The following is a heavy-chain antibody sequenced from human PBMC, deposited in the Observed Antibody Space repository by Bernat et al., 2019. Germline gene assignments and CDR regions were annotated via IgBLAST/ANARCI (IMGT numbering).Heavy chain of an antibody. CDR3: ARFLDY. CDR1: GFTFSTYW. CDR2: IQKDGIEK. Sequence: EVQLVESGGGLVQRGGSLRLSCAAYGFTFSTYWMTWVRQAPGKGLEWVANIQKDGIEKYYVDSVKGRFTIARDNAKNSLYLQMNSLGVEDTAVYYCARFLDYWGRGVLVTVSS. J-gene: IGHJ4*02. V-gene: IGHV3-7*02.